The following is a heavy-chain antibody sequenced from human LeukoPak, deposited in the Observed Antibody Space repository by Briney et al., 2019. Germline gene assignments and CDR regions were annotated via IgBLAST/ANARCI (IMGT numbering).Heavy chain of an antibody. V-gene: IGHV1-69*13. Sequence: ASVKVSCKASGGTFSSYAISWVRQAPGQGLEWMGGIIPIFGTANYAQKFQGRVTITADESTSAAYMELSSLRSEDTAVYYCAKDGRYCSGGSCYLDYWGQGTLVTVSS. CDR2: IIPIFGTA. J-gene: IGHJ4*02. CDR1: GGTFSSYA. D-gene: IGHD2-15*01. CDR3: AKDGRYCSGGSCYLDY.